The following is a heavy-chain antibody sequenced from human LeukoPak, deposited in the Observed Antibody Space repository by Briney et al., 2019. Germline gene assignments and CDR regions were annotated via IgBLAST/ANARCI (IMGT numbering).Heavy chain of an antibody. Sequence: PGGSLRLSCAASGFTVSSNYMSWVRQAPGKGLEWVSVIYSGGSTYYADSVKGRFTISRDNSKNTLYLQMNSLRAEDTAVYYCARDRAYDSSGSRWGGGRLYFDYWGQGTLVTVSS. V-gene: IGHV3-53*01. J-gene: IGHJ4*02. D-gene: IGHD3-22*01. CDR2: IYSGGST. CDR3: ARDRAYDSSGSRWGGGRLYFDY. CDR1: GFTVSSNY.